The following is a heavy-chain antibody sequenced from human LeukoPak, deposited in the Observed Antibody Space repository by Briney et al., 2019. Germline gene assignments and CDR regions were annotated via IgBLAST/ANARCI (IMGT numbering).Heavy chain of an antibody. V-gene: IGHV1-18*01. D-gene: IGHD3-16*02. CDR3: ARSIMITFGGVIGFDY. Sequence: ASVKVSCKASGYTFTSYGISWVRQAPGQGLEWMGWISAYNGNTNYAQKLQGRVTMTTDTSTSTAYMELRSLRSDDTAVYYCARSIMITFGGVIGFDYWGQGTLVTVSS. CDR1: GYTFTSYG. CDR2: ISAYNGNT. J-gene: IGHJ4*02.